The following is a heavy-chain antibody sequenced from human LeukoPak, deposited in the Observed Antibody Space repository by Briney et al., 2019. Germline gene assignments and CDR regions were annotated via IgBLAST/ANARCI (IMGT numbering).Heavy chain of an antibody. V-gene: IGHV3-30*04. Sequence: GGSLRLSCAASGFTFSSYAMHWVRQAPGKGLEWVAVISYDGSNKYYADSVKGRFTISRDNSKNTLYLQMNSLRAEDTAVYYCARVSGSYYKDAFDTWGQGTMVTVSS. J-gene: IGHJ3*02. CDR1: GFTFSSYA. CDR2: ISYDGSNK. D-gene: IGHD1-26*01. CDR3: ARVSGSYYKDAFDT.